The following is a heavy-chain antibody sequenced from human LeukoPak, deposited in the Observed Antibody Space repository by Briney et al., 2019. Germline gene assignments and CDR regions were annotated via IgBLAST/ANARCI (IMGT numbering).Heavy chain of an antibody. V-gene: IGHV4-4*07. CDR3: ARDPEGHGYYFDY. CDR1: DGSTSNYF. D-gene: IGHD3-3*01. J-gene: IGHJ4*02. CDR2: IHTSGST. Sequence: KPSETLSLTCTVSDGSTSNYFCTWLRQSAGKGLEWIGRIHTSGSTNYNPSLKSRVSMSVDTSKNQFSLKLSSVTAADTAVYYCARDPEGHGYYFDYWGQGALVTVSS.